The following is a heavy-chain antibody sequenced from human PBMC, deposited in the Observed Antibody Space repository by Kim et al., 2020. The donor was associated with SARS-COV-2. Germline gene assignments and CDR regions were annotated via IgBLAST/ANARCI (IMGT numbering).Heavy chain of an antibody. V-gene: IGHV3-64*01. J-gene: IGHJ4*02. Sequence: GGSLRLSCAASGFTFSSYAMHWVRQAPGKGLEYVSAISSNGGSTYYANSVKGRFTISRDNSKNTLYLQMGSLRAEDMAVYYCARAPSGGSGWYPGDYWGQGTLVTVSS. CDR3: ARAPSGGSGWYPGDY. CDR2: ISSNGGST. D-gene: IGHD6-19*01. CDR1: GFTFSSYA.